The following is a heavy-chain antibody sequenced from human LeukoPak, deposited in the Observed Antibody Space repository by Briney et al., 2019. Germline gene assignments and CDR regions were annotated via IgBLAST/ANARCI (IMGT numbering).Heavy chain of an antibody. J-gene: IGHJ4*02. V-gene: IGHV3-30*04. Sequence: GGSLRLSCAASGFTFSSYAIHWVRQAPGKGLEWVAVISYDGSNKYYADSVKGRFTISRDNSKNTLYLQMNSLRAEDTAVYYCAKGGGAQEFDYWGQGTLVTVSS. CDR1: GFTFSSYA. CDR2: ISYDGSNK. D-gene: IGHD3-16*01. CDR3: AKGGGAQEFDY.